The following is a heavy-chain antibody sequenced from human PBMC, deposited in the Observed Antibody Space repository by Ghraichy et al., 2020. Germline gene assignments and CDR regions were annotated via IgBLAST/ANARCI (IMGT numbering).Heavy chain of an antibody. CDR3: AKNRGYNYCSAPLDY. CDR1: GFTFSSYG. J-gene: IGHJ4*02. V-gene: IGHV3-30*18. Sequence: GGSLRLSCAASGFTFSSYGMQWVRQAPGKGLEWVAFMSYDGSNKYYTDSVKGRFTISRDNSKNTLYLQMNSLRAEDTAVYYCAKNRGYNYCSAPLDYWGQGTLVTVSS. CDR2: MSYDGSNK. D-gene: IGHD5-18*01.